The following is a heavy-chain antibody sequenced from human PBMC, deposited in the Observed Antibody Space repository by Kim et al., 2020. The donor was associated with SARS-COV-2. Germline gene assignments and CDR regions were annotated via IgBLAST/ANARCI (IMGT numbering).Heavy chain of an antibody. Sequence: GGSLRLSCAASGFTFSSYGMHWVRQAPGKGLEWVAVIWYDGSNKYYADSVKGRFTISRDNSKNTLYLQMNSLRAEDTAVYYCATALDCSSTSCSYWYFDLWGRGTLVTVSS. D-gene: IGHD2-2*01. CDR1: GFTFSSYG. CDR3: ATALDCSSTSCSYWYFDL. CDR2: IWYDGSNK. V-gene: IGHV3-33*01. J-gene: IGHJ2*01.